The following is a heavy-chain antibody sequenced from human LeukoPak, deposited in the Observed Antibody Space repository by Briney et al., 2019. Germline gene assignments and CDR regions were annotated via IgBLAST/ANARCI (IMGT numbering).Heavy chain of an antibody. D-gene: IGHD1-14*01. CDR2: INQGGSDK. CDR3: TRDRSRAEDD. CDR1: GFTFSGHW. Sequence: PGGSLRLSCAASGFTFSGHWMSWVRQAPGKGLEWVANINQGGSDKYYVDSVKGRFTISRDNANNLLYLQMNSLRREDTAVYYCTRDRSRAEDDWGQGPLVTVSS. J-gene: IGHJ4*02. V-gene: IGHV3-7*01.